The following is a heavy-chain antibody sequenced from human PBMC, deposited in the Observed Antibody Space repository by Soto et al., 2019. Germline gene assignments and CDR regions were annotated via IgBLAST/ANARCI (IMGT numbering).Heavy chain of an antibody. CDR3: ARDLNPFWSRYYYYGMDV. CDR1: GFTFSSYS. J-gene: IGHJ6*02. V-gene: IGHV3-21*01. Sequence: PGGSLRLSCAASGFTFSSYSMNWVRQAPGKGLEWVSSISSSSSYIYYADSVKGRFTISRDNAKNSPYLQMNSLRAEDTAVYYCARDLNPFWSRYYYYGMDVWGQGTTVTVSS. CDR2: ISSSSSYI. D-gene: IGHD3-3*01.